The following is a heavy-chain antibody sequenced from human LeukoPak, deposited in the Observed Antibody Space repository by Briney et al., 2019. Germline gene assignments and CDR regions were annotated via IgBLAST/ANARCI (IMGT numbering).Heavy chain of an antibody. CDR1: GFTFSSYE. CDR2: ISSSGSTI. D-gene: IGHD5-24*01. J-gene: IGHJ4*02. Sequence: PGGSLRLSCAASGFTFSSYEMNWVRQAPGKGLEWVSYISSSGSTIYYADSVKGRFTISRDNAKNSLYLQMNSPRAEDTAVYYCARVDGYTDSFDYWGQGTLVTVSS. V-gene: IGHV3-48*03. CDR3: ARVDGYTDSFDY.